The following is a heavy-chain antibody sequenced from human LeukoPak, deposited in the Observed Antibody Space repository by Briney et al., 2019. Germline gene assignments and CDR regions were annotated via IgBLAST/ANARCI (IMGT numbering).Heavy chain of an antibody. CDR3: TFIYYYYYYMDV. V-gene: IGHV3-15*01. Sequence: GGSLRLSCAASGFTFSNAWMSWVRQAPGKGLEWVGRIKSKTDGGTTDYGAPVKGRFTISRDDSENTLYLQMSSLKTEDTAVYYCTFIYYYYYYMDVWGKGTTVTVSS. CDR1: GFTFSNAW. J-gene: IGHJ6*03. CDR2: IKSKTDGGTT.